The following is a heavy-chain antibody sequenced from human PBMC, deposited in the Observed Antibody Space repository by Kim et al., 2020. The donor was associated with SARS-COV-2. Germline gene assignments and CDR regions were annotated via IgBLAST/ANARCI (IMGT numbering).Heavy chain of an antibody. CDR2: ISGDGGST. CDR3: AKGPDYDFWSGFYLDY. D-gene: IGHD3-3*01. V-gene: IGHV3-43*02. Sequence: GGSLRLSCAASGFTFDDYAMHWVRQAPGKGLEWVSLISGDGGSTYYADSVKGQFTISRDNSKNSLYLQMNSLRTEDTALYYCAKGPDYDFWSGFYLDYWGQRSLVTVSS. CDR1: GFTFDDYA. J-gene: IGHJ4*02.